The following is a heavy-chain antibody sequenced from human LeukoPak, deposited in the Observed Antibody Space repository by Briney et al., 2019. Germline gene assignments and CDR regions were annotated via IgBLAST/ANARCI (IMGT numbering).Heavy chain of an antibody. D-gene: IGHD3-10*01. CDR1: GFTFSSYS. Sequence: GGALRLSCAASGFTFSSYSMNWVRQAPGKGLEWVSSISSNSSYIYYADSVKGRFTISRDNAKNSLYLQMNSLRAEDTAVYYCARDQPHYYGSGSYYVRERYFDYWGQGTLVTVSS. V-gene: IGHV3-21*01. CDR2: ISSNSSYI. CDR3: ARDQPHYYGSGSYYVRERYFDY. J-gene: IGHJ4*02.